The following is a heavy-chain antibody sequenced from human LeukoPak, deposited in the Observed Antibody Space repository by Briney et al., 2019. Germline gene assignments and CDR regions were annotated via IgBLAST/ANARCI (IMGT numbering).Heavy chain of an antibody. D-gene: IGHD1-26*01. V-gene: IGHV1-18*01. CDR3: AREAGGGSYFWGYYMDV. CDR1: GYTFTSYG. Sequence: ASVKVSCKASGYTFTSYGISWVRQAPGQGLEWMGWISAYNGNTNYAQKLQGRVTMTTDTSTSTAYMELRSLRSDDTAVYYCAREAGGGSYFWGYYMDVWGKGTTVTVSS. CDR2: ISAYNGNT. J-gene: IGHJ6*03.